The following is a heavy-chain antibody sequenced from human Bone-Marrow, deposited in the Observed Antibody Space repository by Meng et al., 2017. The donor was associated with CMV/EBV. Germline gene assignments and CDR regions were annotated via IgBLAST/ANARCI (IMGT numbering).Heavy chain of an antibody. CDR3: ARGPEGRGYFDWSGRFDH. V-gene: IGHV4-59*01. CDR2: IYYSGST. J-gene: IGHJ5*02. Sequence: GSLRLSCTVSGGSISSYYWSWIRQPPGKGLEWIGYIYYSGSTNYNPSLKSRVTISVDTSKNQSSLKLSSVTAADTAVYYCARGPEGRGYFDWSGRFDHWGQGTLVTVPS. D-gene: IGHD3-9*01. CDR1: GGSISSYY.